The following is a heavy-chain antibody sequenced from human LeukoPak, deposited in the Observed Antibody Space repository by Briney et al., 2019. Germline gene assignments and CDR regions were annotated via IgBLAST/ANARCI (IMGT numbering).Heavy chain of an antibody. V-gene: IGHV3-7*01. CDR1: GFSFSSYA. CDR2: IKQDGSEK. CDR3: AREHPYYYDSSGTALMAEIKYYFDY. D-gene: IGHD3-22*01. Sequence: PGGSLRPSCAASGFSFSSYAMSWVRQAPGKGLEWVANIKQDGSEKYYVDSVKGRFTISRDNAKNSLYLQMNSLRAEDTGVYYCAREHPYYYDSSGTALMAEIKYYFDYWGQGTLVTVSS. J-gene: IGHJ4*02.